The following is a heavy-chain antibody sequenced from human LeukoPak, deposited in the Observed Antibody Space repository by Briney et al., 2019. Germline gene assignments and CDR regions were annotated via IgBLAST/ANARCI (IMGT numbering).Heavy chain of an antibody. D-gene: IGHD5-12*01. V-gene: IGHV4-59*12. CDR1: GGSISSYY. CDR2: IYYSGST. CDR3: AREGYSGYDFSYGMDV. J-gene: IGHJ6*02. Sequence: SETLSLTCTVSGGSISSYYWSWIRQPPGKGLEWIGYIYYSGSTNYNPSLKSRVTISVDTSKNQFSLKLSSVTAADTAVYYCAREGYSGYDFSYGMDVWGQGPRSPSP.